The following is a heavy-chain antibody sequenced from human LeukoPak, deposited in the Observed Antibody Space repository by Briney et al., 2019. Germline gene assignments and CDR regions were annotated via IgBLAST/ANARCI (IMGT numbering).Heavy chain of an antibody. V-gene: IGHV4-59*01. J-gene: IGHJ6*03. CDR1: GGSISNYY. CDR3: ARGKLYYMDV. Sequence: PSETLSLTCTVSGGSISNYYWSWIRQPPGKGLEWIGYIYYSGSTNYNPSLKSRVTISVDTSKNQFSLKLSSVTAADTAVYYCARGKLYYMDVWGKGTTVTVSS. D-gene: IGHD3-10*01. CDR2: IYYSGST.